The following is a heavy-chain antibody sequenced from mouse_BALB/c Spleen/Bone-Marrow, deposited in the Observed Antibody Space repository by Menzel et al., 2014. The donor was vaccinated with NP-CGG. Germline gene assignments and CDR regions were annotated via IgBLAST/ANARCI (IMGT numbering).Heavy chain of an antibody. CDR3: ARDENVGIYWYFDV. Sequence: EVQLVESGGGSVQPGGSLRLSCATSGFTFTDYYMSWVRQPPGKALGWLGFIRNKANGYTTEYSASVKGRFTISRDNSQRILYLQMNTLRAEDSATYYCARDENVGIYWYFDVWGAGTTVIVSS. CDR1: GFTFTDYY. J-gene: IGHJ1*01. CDR2: IRNKANGYTT. V-gene: IGHV7-3*02.